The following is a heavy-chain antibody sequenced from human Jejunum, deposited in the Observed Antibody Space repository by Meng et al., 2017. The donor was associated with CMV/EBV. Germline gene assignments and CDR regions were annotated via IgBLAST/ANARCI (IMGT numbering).Heavy chain of an antibody. V-gene: IGHV3-15*01. Sequence: LSCAASGFTFNDAWLSWVRQAPGKGLEWVGLIKKKADGETTDYAAPVKGRFTISRDDSKNTLYLQMNSLKIEDTAVYYCTPGGGGVGDWDQGTLVTVSS. CDR3: TPGGGGVGD. CDR2: IKKKADGETT. CDR1: GFTFNDAW. J-gene: IGHJ4*02. D-gene: IGHD2-8*02.